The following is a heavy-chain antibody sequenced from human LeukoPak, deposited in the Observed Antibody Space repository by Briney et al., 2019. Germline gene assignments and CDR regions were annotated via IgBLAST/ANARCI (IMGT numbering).Heavy chain of an antibody. J-gene: IGHJ4*02. Sequence: PGGSLRLSCAASGFTFTSYSMNWVRQAPGKGLEWVSSISSSSSYIYYADSVKGRFTISRDNAKNSLYLQMSSLRAEDTAIYYCARLYDILTGAFDYRGQGTLVTVSS. D-gene: IGHD3-9*01. CDR3: ARLYDILTGAFDY. V-gene: IGHV3-21*01. CDR2: ISSSSSYI. CDR1: GFTFTSYS.